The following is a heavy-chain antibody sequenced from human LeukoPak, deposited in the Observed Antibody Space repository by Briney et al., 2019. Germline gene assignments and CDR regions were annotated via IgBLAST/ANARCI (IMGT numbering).Heavy chain of an antibody. CDR3: ARDRNMYGIVNMFDN. CDR2: INPSGGST. V-gene: IGHV1-46*01. Sequence: ASVKVSCKASGFSFTTYYMNWVRQAPGQGLEWMGKINPSGGSTSYAQKFQGRVTMTRDTSTTTGYLELRRLRSDDTAVYYCARDRNMYGIVNMFDNWGQGTLVTVSS. D-gene: IGHD1-26*01. CDR1: GFSFTTYY. J-gene: IGHJ4*02.